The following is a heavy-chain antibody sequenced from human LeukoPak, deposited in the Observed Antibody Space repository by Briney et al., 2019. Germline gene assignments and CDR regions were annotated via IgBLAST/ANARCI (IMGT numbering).Heavy chain of an antibody. J-gene: IGHJ4*02. CDR1: GFTFSSYS. D-gene: IGHD5-18*01. V-gene: IGHV3-48*01. Sequence: GGSLRLSCAASGFTFSSYSMSWVRQAPGKGLEWISYIDHSGSTIYYADSVKGRFTISRDNAKNSLYLQMHSLRAEDTAVYYCARDTALGRDFDYWGQGTLVTVSS. CDR3: ARDTALGRDFDY. CDR2: IDHSGSTI.